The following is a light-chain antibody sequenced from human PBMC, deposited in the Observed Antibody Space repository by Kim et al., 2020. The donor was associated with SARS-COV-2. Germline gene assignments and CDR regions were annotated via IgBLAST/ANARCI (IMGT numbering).Light chain of an antibody. CDR2: DVS. CDR1: SSDVGGYNH. CDR3: SSYTSSSTLV. J-gene: IGLJ3*02. Sequence: GPSITIPCTGTSSDVGGYNHVSWYQQHPGKAPNLMIYDVSKRPSGVSNRFSGSKSGNTASLTISGLQAEDEADYYCSSYTSSSTLVFGGGTQLTVL. V-gene: IGLV2-14*04.